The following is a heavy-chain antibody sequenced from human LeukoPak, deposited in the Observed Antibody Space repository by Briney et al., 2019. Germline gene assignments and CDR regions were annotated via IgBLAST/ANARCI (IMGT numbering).Heavy chain of an antibody. CDR1: GFTFTSSA. Sequence: SVKVSCKASGFTFTSSAMQWVRQARGQRLEWIGWIVVGSGNTNYAQKFQERVTITRDMSTSTAYTELSSLRSEDTAVYYCAAEIRRDGYNWDAFDIWGQGTMVTVSS. CDR2: IVVGSGNT. D-gene: IGHD5-24*01. CDR3: AAEIRRDGYNWDAFDI. V-gene: IGHV1-58*02. J-gene: IGHJ3*02.